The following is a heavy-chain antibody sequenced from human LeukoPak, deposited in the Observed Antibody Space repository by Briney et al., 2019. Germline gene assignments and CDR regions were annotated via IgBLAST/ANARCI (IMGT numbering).Heavy chain of an antibody. CDR1: GFTFSSYW. J-gene: IGHJ3*02. Sequence: GGSLRLSCAASGFTFSSYWMSWVRQAPGKGLEWVANIKQDGSEKYYVDSVKGRFSISRDNAKNSLYLQMNSLRAEDTAVYYCARRRVLRYFDWSYTDAFDIWGQGTMVTVSS. V-gene: IGHV3-7*01. CDR2: IKQDGSEK. D-gene: IGHD3-9*01. CDR3: ARRRVLRYFDWSYTDAFDI.